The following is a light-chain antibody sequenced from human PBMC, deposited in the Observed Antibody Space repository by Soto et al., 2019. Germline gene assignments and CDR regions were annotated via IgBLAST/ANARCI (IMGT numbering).Light chain of an antibody. J-gene: IGKJ3*01. CDR1: QSVSSY. CDR2: DAS. Sequence: EIVLTQSPATLSLSPGERATLSCRASQSVSSYLAWYQQKPGQAPRLLIYDASNRATGIPARFSGSGSVTDFTLTIISLEPEDFAVYYCQQRSNWPPLTFGPGTKVDIK. V-gene: IGKV3-11*01. CDR3: QQRSNWPPLT.